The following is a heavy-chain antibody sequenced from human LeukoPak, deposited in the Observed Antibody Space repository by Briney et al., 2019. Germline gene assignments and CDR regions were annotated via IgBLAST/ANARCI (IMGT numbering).Heavy chain of an antibody. CDR3: VRGVTTIRGIIIIRLDP. CDR2: MNPGSGNT. V-gene: IGHV1-8*02. J-gene: IGHJ5*02. D-gene: IGHD3-10*01. CDR1: GYTFTGYY. Sequence: ASVKVSCKASGYTFTGYYMHWVRQAPGQGLEWMGWMNPGSGNTGYAQKFQGRVTMTTNTSTITAYMELSSLSSEDTAVYYCVRGVTTIRGIIIIRLDPWGQGALVAVSS.